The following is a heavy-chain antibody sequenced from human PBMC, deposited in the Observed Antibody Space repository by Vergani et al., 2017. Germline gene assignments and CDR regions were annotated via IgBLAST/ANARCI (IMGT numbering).Heavy chain of an antibody. CDR2: ISGSGGST. J-gene: IGHJ4*02. Sequence: EVQLLESGGGLVQPGGSLRLSCAASGFTFSSYAMSWVRQAPGKGLEWVSGISGSGGSTYYADSVKGRFTISRDNAKNSLYLQMNSLRAEDTAVYYCARDFGVAGTNYFDYWGQGTLVTVSS. V-gene: IGHV3-23*01. CDR1: GFTFSSYA. CDR3: ARDFGVAGTNYFDY. D-gene: IGHD6-19*01.